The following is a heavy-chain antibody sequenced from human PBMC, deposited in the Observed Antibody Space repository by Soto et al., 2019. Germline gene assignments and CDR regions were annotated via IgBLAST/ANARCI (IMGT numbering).Heavy chain of an antibody. CDR3: AKALTPYYYGMDA. D-gene: IGHD7-27*01. Sequence: QVQLVESGGGVVQPGRSLRLSCAASGFTFSTYGIQWVRQAPGKGLEWVAVTSNDGTKEYYADSVKGRFTISRDNSKNTVCLEMNSLRAEDTAVYYCAKALTPYYYGMDAWGQGTTVTVS. CDR2: TSNDGTKE. J-gene: IGHJ6*02. CDR1: GFTFSTYG. V-gene: IGHV3-30*18.